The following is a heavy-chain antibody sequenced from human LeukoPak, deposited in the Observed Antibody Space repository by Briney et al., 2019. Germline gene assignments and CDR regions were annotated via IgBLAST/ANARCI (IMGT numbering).Heavy chain of an antibody. Sequence: LSETPSLTCAFYGGSFSGYYWSWIRQPPGKGLEWIGEINHSGSTNYNPSLKSRVTISVDTSKNLFSLKLSSVTAADTAVYYCARGLNYYASSGYYGYWGQGTLVTVSS. J-gene: IGHJ4*02. D-gene: IGHD3-22*01. CDR1: GGSFSGYY. CDR2: INHSGST. CDR3: ARGLNYYASSGYYGY. V-gene: IGHV4-34*01.